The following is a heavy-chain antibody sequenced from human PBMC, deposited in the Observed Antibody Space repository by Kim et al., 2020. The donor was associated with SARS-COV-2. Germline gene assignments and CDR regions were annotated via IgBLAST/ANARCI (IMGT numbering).Heavy chain of an antibody. CDR3: ARFNFWSGYQN. Sequence: TNYTPSLKSRVTISVDTSKNQFSLKLTSVTAADTAVYYCARFNFWSGYQNWGQGTLVTVSS. V-gene: IGHV4-34*01. J-gene: IGHJ4*02. CDR2: T. D-gene: IGHD3-3*01.